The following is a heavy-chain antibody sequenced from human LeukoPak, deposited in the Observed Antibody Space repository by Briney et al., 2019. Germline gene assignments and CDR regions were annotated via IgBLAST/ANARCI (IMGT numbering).Heavy chain of an antibody. CDR2: IKSKIDGGTT. D-gene: IGHD6-13*01. CDR1: GFTFSNAW. J-gene: IGHJ4*02. V-gene: IGHV3-15*01. CDR3: AKFTAAPFYFDY. Sequence: GGSLRLSCAASGFTFSNAWMNWVRQAPGKGPEWVGRIKSKIDGGTTDYAAPVKGRFTISRGDSKNTLYLQMNSLRAEDTAVYYCAKFTAAPFYFDYWGQGTLVTVSS.